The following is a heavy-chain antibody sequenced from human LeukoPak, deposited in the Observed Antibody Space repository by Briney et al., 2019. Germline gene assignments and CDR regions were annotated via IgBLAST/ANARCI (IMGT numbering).Heavy chain of an antibody. J-gene: IGHJ4*02. V-gene: IGHV3-43*01. Sequence: PGGSLRLSCAASGFTFDDYTMHWVRQAPGKGLEWVSLISWDGGSTYYADSVKGRFTISRDNSKNSLYLQMNSLRTEDTALYYCAKDGADEDGSGWYFPDYWGQGTLVTVSS. CDR2: ISWDGGST. D-gene: IGHD6-19*01. CDR3: AKDGADEDGSGWYFPDY. CDR1: GFTFDDYT.